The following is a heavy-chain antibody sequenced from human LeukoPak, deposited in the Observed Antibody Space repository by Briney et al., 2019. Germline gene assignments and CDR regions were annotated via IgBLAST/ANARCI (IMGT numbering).Heavy chain of an antibody. CDR2: INHSGST. Sequence: PSETLSLTCAVYGGSFSGYYWSWIRQPPGKGLEWIGEINHSGSTNYNPSLKSRVTISVDTSKNQFSLKLSSVTAADTAVYYCARHVDGDHHYYGMDVWGQGTTVTVSS. CDR3: ARHVDGDHHYYGMDV. CDR1: GGSFSGYY. J-gene: IGHJ6*02. D-gene: IGHD4-17*01. V-gene: IGHV4-34*01.